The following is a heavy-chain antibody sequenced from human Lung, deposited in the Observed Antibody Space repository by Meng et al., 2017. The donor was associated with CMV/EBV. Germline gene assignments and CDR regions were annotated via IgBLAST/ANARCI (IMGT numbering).Heavy chain of an antibody. Sequence: SETLSLTXAVYGGSFSGYYWSWIRQPPGKGLEWIGEINHSGSTNYNPSLKSRVTISVDTSKNQFSLKLSSVTAADTAVYYCARGWRFLEWLSRRKYYFDYWGQGTLVTVSS. D-gene: IGHD3-3*01. CDR3: ARGWRFLEWLSRRKYYFDY. CDR2: INHSGST. CDR1: GGSFSGYY. V-gene: IGHV4-34*01. J-gene: IGHJ4*02.